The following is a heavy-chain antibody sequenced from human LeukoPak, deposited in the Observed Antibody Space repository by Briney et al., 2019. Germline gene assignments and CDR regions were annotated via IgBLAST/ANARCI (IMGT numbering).Heavy chain of an antibody. CDR1: GDSVSSSSAA. Sequence: SQTLSLTCAISGDSVSSSSAAWNWIRQSPSRGLEWLGRTYFRSKWYNGYAVSVKSRITINPETSKNQFSLQLNSVTPEDTAVYYCARDLSMKFDAWGQGNPVTVSS. J-gene: IGHJ5*02. D-gene: IGHD2/OR15-2a*01. V-gene: IGHV6-1*01. CDR2: TYFRSKWYN. CDR3: ARDLSMKFDA.